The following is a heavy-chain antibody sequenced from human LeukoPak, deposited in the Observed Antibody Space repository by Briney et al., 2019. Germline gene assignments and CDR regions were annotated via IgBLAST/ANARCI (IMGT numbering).Heavy chain of an antibody. CDR1: GGSISSSTYY. CDR3: ARSTYDSSGWRIDS. J-gene: IGHJ4*02. D-gene: IGHD3-22*01. CDR2: VYYGGST. Sequence: SETLSLTCTVSGGSISSSTYYWDWIRQPPGKGLEWIGSVYYGGSTYYNPSLKSRVTISVETSKNQFSLKLTSVTAADTALYYCARSTYDSSGWRIDSWGQGTLVTVSS. V-gene: IGHV4-39*01.